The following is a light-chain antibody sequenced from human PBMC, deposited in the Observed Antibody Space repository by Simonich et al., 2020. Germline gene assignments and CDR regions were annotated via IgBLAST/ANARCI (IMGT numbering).Light chain of an antibody. V-gene: IGLV2-23*01. J-gene: IGLJ1*01. CDR3: CSYAGSYTYV. CDR2: EGS. Sequence: QSALTQPASVSGSPGQSITISCTGTSSDVGSYNLVSWYKQHPGKAPQLMIYEGSKRPSGVSNRFSGSKSGNTASLTISGLQAEDEADYYCCSYAGSYTYVFGTGTKVTVL. CDR1: SSDVGSYNL.